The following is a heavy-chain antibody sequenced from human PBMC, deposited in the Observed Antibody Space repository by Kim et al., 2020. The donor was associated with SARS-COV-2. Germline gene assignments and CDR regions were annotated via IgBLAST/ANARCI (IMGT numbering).Heavy chain of an antibody. J-gene: IGHJ6*03. CDR3: ARGAISVGQLVPYYYMDV. Sequence: SETLSLTCAVYGGSFSGYYWSWIRQPPGKGLEWIGEINHSGSTNYNPSLKSRVTISVDTSKNQFSLKLSSVTAADTAVYYCARGAISVGQLVPYYYMDV. CDR1: GGSFSGYY. V-gene: IGHV4-34*01. CDR2: INHSGST. D-gene: IGHD6-6*01.